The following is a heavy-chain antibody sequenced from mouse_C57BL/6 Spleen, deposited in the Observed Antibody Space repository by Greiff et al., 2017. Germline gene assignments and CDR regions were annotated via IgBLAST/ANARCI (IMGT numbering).Heavy chain of an antibody. J-gene: IGHJ2*01. V-gene: IGHV1-26*01. Sequence: EVQLQRSGPELVKPGASVKISCKASGYTFTDYYMNWVKQSHGKSLEWIGDINPNNGGTSYNQKFKGKATLTVDKSSSTAYMELRSLTSEDSAVYYCARGRLLHYFDYWGQGTTLTVSS. CDR1: GYTFTDYY. D-gene: IGHD1-1*01. CDR3: ARGRLLHYFDY. CDR2: INPNNGGT.